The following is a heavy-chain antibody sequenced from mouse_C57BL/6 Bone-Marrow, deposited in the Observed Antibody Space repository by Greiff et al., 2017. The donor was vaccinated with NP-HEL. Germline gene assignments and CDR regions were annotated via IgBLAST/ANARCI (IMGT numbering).Heavy chain of an antibody. CDR3: ARRSAYYSNAYFDY. J-gene: IGHJ2*01. CDR2: IDPSDSYT. CDR1: GYTFTSYW. Sequence: VQLKQPGAELVRPGTSVKLSCKASGYTFTSYWMHWVKQRPGQGLEWIGVIDPSDSYTNYNQKFKGKATLTVDTSSSTAYMQLSSLTSEDSAVYYCARRSAYYSNAYFDYWGQGTTLTVSS. D-gene: IGHD2-5*01. V-gene: IGHV1-59*01.